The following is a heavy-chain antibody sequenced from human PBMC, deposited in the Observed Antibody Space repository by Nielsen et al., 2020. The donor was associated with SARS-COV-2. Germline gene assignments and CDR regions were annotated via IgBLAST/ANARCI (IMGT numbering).Heavy chain of an antibody. Sequence: ASVKVSCKASGYTFTSYGISWVRQAPGQGLEWMGWISAYNGNTNYAQKLQGRVTMTTDTSTSTDYMELRSLRSDDTAVYYCARGVIVGAIFVPYYYYMDVWGKGTTVTVSS. CDR3: ARGVIVGAIFVPYYYYMDV. CDR2: ISAYNGNT. CDR1: GYTFTSYG. V-gene: IGHV1-18*01. J-gene: IGHJ6*03. D-gene: IGHD1-26*01.